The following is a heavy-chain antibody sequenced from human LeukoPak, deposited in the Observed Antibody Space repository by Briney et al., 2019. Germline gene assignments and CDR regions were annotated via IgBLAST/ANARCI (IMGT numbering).Heavy chain of an antibody. D-gene: IGHD1-26*01. CDR1: GFTFSSYG. J-gene: IGHJ4*02. CDR3: AKDSTLGATSPPFDY. CDR2: ISYDGSNK. V-gene: IGHV3-30*18. Sequence: GRSLRLSCAASGFTFSSYGMHWVRQAPGKGLEWVAVISYDGSNKYYADSVKSRFTISRDNSKNTLYLQMNSLRAEDTAVYYCAKDSTLGATSPPFDYWGQGTLVTVSS.